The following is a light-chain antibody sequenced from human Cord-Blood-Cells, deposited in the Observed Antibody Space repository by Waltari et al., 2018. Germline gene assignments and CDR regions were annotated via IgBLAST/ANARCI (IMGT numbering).Light chain of an antibody. Sequence: DIQMTQSPSSLSASVGDRVTITCLASQSISSYLNWYQQKPGKAPKLLIYAASSLQSGGPSRFSGSGSGTDFTLTISSLQPEDFATYYCQQSYSTPFTFGPGTKVDIK. CDR2: AAS. V-gene: IGKV1-39*01. J-gene: IGKJ3*01. CDR1: QSISSY. CDR3: QQSYSTPFT.